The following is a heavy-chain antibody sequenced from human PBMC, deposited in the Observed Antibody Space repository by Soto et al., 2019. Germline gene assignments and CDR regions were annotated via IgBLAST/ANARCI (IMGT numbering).Heavy chain of an antibody. CDR2: IYTSGST. CDR1: GGSISSYY. Sequence: PSETLSLTCTVSGGSISSYYWSWIRQPAGKGLEWIGRIYTSGSTNYNPSLKSRVTMSVDTSKNQFSLKLSSVTAADTAVYYCARTTFWSVYPHFDYWGQGTLVTVSS. J-gene: IGHJ4*02. D-gene: IGHD3-3*01. V-gene: IGHV4-4*07. CDR3: ARTTFWSVYPHFDY.